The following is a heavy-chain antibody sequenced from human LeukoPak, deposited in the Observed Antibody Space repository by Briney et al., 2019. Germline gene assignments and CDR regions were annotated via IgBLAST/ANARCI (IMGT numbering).Heavy chain of an antibody. V-gene: IGHV3-7*04. CDR2: IKQDGSEK. J-gene: IGHJ3*02. CDR1: GFTFSTYW. CDR3: GGGDAFDI. Sequence: TGGSLRLSCAASGFTFSTYWMSWVRQAPGKGLEWVANIKQDGSEKYYVDSVKGRFTISRDNAKNSLYLQMNSLRAEDTAVYYYGGGDAFDIWGRGTMVTVSS.